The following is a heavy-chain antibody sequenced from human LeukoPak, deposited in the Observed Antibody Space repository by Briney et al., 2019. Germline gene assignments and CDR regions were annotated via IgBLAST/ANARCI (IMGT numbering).Heavy chain of an antibody. V-gene: IGHV3-30*04. CDR2: ISYDGSTI. CDR1: GFTFSSYS. CDR3: ARGSTVTTFGWFDA. Sequence: GGSLRLSCAASGFTFSSYSMRWVRQAPGKGLEWVAVISYDGSTIYYADSVKGRFTIYRDNSKNTLYLQMNSPRPEDTAVYYCARGSTVTTFGWFDAWGQGTPFTVSS. J-gene: IGHJ5*02. D-gene: IGHD3-16*01.